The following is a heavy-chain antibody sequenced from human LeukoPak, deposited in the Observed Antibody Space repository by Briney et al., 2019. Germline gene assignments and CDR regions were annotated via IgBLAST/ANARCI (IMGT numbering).Heavy chain of an antibody. V-gene: IGHV1-2*02. J-gene: IGHJ4*02. D-gene: IGHD2-8*01. CDR1: GYTFTGYY. CDR2: INPNSGGT. Sequence: ASVKVSCKASGYTFTGYYIHWVRQAPGQGLEWMGWINPNSGGTNYAQKFQGRVTMTRDTSISTAYMELSRLRSDDTAVYYCARRAYCTNGVCYTGGVDYWGQGTLVTVSS. CDR3: ARRAYCTNGVCYTGGVDY.